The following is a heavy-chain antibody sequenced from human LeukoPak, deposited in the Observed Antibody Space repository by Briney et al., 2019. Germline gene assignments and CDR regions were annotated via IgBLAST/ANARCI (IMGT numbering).Heavy chain of an antibody. CDR1: GGSISSYY. J-gene: IGHJ5*02. D-gene: IGHD3-22*01. CDR3: ARDYYDSSGYYGVNWFDP. Sequence: SETLSLTCTVSGGSISSYYRSWIRQPPGKGLEWIGYIYYSGSTNYNPSLKSRVTISVDTSKNQFSLKLSSVTAADTAVYYCARDYYDSSGYYGVNWFDPWGQGTLVTVSS. CDR2: IYYSGST. V-gene: IGHV4-59*01.